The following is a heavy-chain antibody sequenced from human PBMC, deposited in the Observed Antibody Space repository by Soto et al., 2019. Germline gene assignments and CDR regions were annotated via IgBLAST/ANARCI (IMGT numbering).Heavy chain of an antibody. D-gene: IGHD3-3*01. Sequence: QPGGSLRLSCAASGFTFSSYWMHWVRQAPGKGLVWVSRINSDGSSTSYADSVKGRFTISRDNAKNTLYLQMNSLRAEDTAVYYCASSGSVFATYDFWSGYYTGMVGNYYYYGMDVWGQGTTVTVSS. V-gene: IGHV3-74*01. CDR3: ASSGSVFATYDFWSGYYTGMVGNYYYYGMDV. CDR2: INSDGSST. J-gene: IGHJ6*02. CDR1: GFTFSSYW.